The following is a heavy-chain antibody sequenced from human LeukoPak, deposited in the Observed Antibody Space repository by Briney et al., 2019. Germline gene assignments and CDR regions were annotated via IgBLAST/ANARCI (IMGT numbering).Heavy chain of an antibody. CDR1: GGSFSGYY. Sequence: SETLSLTCAVSGGSFSGYYWSWIRQPPGKGLEWIGEINHSGSTNYNPSLKSRVTISVDTSKNQFSLKLSSVTAAHTAVYYCARGRWGCFDYWGQGTLVTVSS. V-gene: IGHV4-34*01. CDR2: INHSGST. J-gene: IGHJ4*02. CDR3: ARGRWGCFDY. D-gene: IGHD2-21*01.